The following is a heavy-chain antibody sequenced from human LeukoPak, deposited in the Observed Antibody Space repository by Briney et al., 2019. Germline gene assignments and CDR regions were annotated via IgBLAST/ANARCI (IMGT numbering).Heavy chain of an antibody. Sequence: SVKVSCKASGGTFSSYAISWVRQAPGQGLEWMGGIIPIFGTANYTQKFQGRVTITADESTSTAYMELSSLRSEDTAVYYCASLRSDFWSGSNWFDPWGQGTLVTVSS. J-gene: IGHJ5*02. D-gene: IGHD3-3*01. CDR1: GGTFSSYA. CDR3: ASLRSDFWSGSNWFDP. V-gene: IGHV1-69*13. CDR2: IIPIFGTA.